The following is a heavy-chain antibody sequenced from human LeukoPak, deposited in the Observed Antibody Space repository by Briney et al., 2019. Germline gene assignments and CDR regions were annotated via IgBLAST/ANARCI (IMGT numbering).Heavy chain of an antibody. V-gene: IGHV4-61*02. CDR2: IYTSEST. J-gene: IGHJ5*02. Sequence: SETLSLTCTVSGDSISSGSYYWSWIRQPAGKGLEWIGRIYTSESTNYNPSLKSRVTISVDTSKNQFSLKLSSVTAADTAVYYCARFVVVTAAGLDPWGQGTLVTVSS. CDR1: GDSISSGSYY. D-gene: IGHD2-21*02. CDR3: ARFVVVTAAGLDP.